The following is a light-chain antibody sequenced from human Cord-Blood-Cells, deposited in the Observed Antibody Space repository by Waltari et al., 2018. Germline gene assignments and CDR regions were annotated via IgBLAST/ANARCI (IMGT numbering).Light chain of an antibody. Sequence: SALTQPASVSGSTRRSITISCSGTCSAIGCHNLVSWYPQPPGKAPKLMIYEVSKRPSGVSNRFSGSKSGNTASLTISGLQAEDEADYYCCSYAGSSTWVFGGGTKLTVL. CDR1: CSAIGCHNL. CDR2: EVS. J-gene: IGLJ3*02. CDR3: CSYAGSSTWV. V-gene: IGLV2-23*02.